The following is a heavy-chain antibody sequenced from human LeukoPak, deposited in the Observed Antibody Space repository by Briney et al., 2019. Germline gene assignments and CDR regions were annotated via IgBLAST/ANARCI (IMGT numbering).Heavy chain of an antibody. CDR2: IYCSGST. J-gene: IGHJ4*02. D-gene: IGHD1-1*01. V-gene: IGHV4-39*01. CDR1: GGSISSNNYY. CDR3: ARHAPLDASRYEDY. Sequence: SETLSLTCTVSGGSISSNNYYWGWLPPPPGKGLEWIGSIYCSGSTYYNPSLKSRVTISVDTSKNQFSLKLSSVTAAHTAVYYCARHAPLDASRYEDYWGQGTLLTVSS.